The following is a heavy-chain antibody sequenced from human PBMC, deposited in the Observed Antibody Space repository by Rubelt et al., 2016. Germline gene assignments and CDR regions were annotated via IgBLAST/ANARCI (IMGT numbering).Heavy chain of an antibody. CDR3: ARHGGSPHTDAGVGLRYFDWLSGRGHFDY. J-gene: IGHJ4*02. CDR2: SGST. D-gene: IGHD3-9*01. V-gene: IGHV4-4*02. Sequence: SGSTNYNPSLKSRVTISVDKSKNQFSLKLSSVTAADTAVYYCARHGGSPHTDAGVGLRYFDWLSGRGHFDYWGQGTLVTVSS.